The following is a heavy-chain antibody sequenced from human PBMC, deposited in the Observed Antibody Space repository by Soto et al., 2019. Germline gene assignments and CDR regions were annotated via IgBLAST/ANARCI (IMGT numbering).Heavy chain of an antibody. D-gene: IGHD2-21*01. CDR2: INAGNGNT. J-gene: IGHJ6*02. CDR1: GYTFTSYA. CDR3: AYGINCGGAPYGMDV. Sequence: ASVKVSCKASGYTFTSYAMHWVRQAPGQRLEWMGWINAGNGNTKYSQKFQGRVTITRDTSASTAYMELRSLGSEDTAVYYCAYGINCGGAPYGMDVWGQGAPATVSS. V-gene: IGHV1-3*01.